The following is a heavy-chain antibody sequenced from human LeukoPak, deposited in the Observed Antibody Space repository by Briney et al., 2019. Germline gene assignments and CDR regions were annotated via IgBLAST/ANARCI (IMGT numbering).Heavy chain of an antibody. CDR2: ISSDGSNK. J-gene: IGHJ3*02. Sequence: GGTLRLSCAASGFTFSSYGMSWVRQAPGKGLEWVAVISSDGSNKYYVDSVKGRFTISRDNSKNTLFLQMNSLRTEDTAVYYCARSYDFWSGDLTGAFDIWGQGTMVTVSS. D-gene: IGHD3-3*01. V-gene: IGHV3-30*03. CDR3: ARSYDFWSGDLTGAFDI. CDR1: GFTFSSYG.